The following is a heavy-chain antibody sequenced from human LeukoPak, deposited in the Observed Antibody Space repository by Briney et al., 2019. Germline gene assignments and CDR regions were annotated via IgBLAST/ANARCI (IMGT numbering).Heavy chain of an antibody. V-gene: IGHV4-59*01. CDR1: GGSISSYY. CDR3: AREYHDILTGHFYFDY. D-gene: IGHD3-9*01. J-gene: IGHJ4*02. CDR2: IYYSGST. Sequence: PSETLSLTCTVSGGSISSYYWSWIRQPPGKGLEWIGYIYYSGSTNYNPSLKSRVTISVDTSKNQFSLKLSSVTAADTAVYYCAREYHDILTGHFYFDYWGQGTLVTVSS.